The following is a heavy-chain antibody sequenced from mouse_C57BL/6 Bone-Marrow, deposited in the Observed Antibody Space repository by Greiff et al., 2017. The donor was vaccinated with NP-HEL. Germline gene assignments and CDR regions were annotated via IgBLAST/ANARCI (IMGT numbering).Heavy chain of an antibody. CDR3: ATYYYGSSYDY. J-gene: IGHJ2*01. D-gene: IGHD1-1*01. Sequence: LQQPGAELVMPGASVKLSCKASGYTFTSYWMHWVKQRPGQGLEWIGEIDPSDSYTNYNQKFKGKSTLTVDKSSSTAYMQLSSLTSEDSAVYYCATYYYGSSYDYWGQGTTLTVSS. CDR1: GYTFTSYW. CDR2: IDPSDSYT. V-gene: IGHV1-69*01.